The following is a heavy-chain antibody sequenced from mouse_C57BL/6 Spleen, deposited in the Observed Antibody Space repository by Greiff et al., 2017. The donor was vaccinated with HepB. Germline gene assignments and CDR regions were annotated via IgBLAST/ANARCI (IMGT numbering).Heavy chain of an antibody. D-gene: IGHD3-1*01. Sequence: EVQLVESGGGLVKPGASLKLSCAASGFTFSSYAMSWVRQTPEKRLEWVATISDGGSYTYYPDNVKGRSTISRDNAKNNPYLQMSHLKSEDTAMYYCARDRAGHPFDYWGQGTTLTVSS. CDR1: GFTFSSYA. CDR3: ARDRAGHPFDY. CDR2: ISDGGSYT. J-gene: IGHJ2*01. V-gene: IGHV5-4*01.